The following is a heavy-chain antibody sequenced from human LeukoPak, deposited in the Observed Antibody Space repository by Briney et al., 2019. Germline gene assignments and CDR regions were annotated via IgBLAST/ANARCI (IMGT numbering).Heavy chain of an antibody. J-gene: IGHJ4*02. CDR1: GGTFSSYA. V-gene: IGHV1-69*01. Sequence: SVKVSCKASGGTFSSYAISWVRQAPGQGLGWMGGIIPIFGTANYAQKFQGRVTITADESTSTAYMELSSLRSEDTAVYYCARQRVPAATYYFDYWGQGTPVTVSS. CDR3: ARQRVPAATYYFDY. D-gene: IGHD2-2*01. CDR2: IIPIFGTA.